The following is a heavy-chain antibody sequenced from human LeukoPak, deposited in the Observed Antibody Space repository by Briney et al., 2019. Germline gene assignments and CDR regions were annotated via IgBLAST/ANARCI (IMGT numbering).Heavy chain of an antibody. CDR1: GFTFSSYG. CDR3: ARGTKEMATWDAFDI. J-gene: IGHJ3*02. D-gene: IGHD5-24*01. V-gene: IGHV3-30*19. Sequence: GGSLRLSCGVSGFTFSSYGMHWVRQAPGKGLEWVAVISYDGSNKYYADSVKGRFTISRDNSKNTLYLQMNSQRAEDTAVYYCARGTKEMATWDAFDIWGQGTMVTVSS. CDR2: ISYDGSNK.